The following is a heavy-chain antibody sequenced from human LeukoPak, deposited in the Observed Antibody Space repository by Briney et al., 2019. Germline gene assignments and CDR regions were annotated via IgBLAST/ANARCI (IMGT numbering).Heavy chain of an antibody. CDR3: AKDPNGDYIGTFDI. Sequence: PGGSLRLSCATSQFNFNKFGMSWVRQAPGKGLEWVSSISGNGGSTQYADSVQGRFAISRDNSKNTLYLQMNSLRAKDTAVYFCAKDPNGDYIGTFDIWGQGTMVTVSS. CDR1: QFNFNKFG. D-gene: IGHD4-17*01. J-gene: IGHJ3*02. CDR2: ISGNGGST. V-gene: IGHV3-23*01.